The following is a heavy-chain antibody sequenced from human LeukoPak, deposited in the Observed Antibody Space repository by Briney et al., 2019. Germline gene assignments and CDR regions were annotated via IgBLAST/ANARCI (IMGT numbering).Heavy chain of an antibody. J-gene: IGHJ5*02. D-gene: IGHD3-10*01. V-gene: IGHV1-2*02. Sequence: ASVKVSFKTSGYTFTDYYLHWVRQAPGQGLEWMGWINPDTGGSFSAQKFQGRVTMTRDISINTAYMELNRLSFDDTAVYYCSRECQRLVHNWFDPWGQGTLVTVSS. CDR3: SRECQRLVHNWFDP. CDR1: GYTFTDYY. CDR2: INPDTGGS.